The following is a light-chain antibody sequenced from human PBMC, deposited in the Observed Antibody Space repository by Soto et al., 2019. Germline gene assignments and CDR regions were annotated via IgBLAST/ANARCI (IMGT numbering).Light chain of an antibody. J-gene: IGLJ3*02. V-gene: IGLV1-44*01. CDR2: NYD. CDR3: AAWDDSLTGWV. Sequence: QSVLTQPPSVSGTPGQRVTISCSGSSSNIGTNAVNWFLQLPGTAPKLLIYNYDQRPSGVPDRLSGSKSGTSASLAISGLQSEDEADYYCAAWDDSLTGWVFGGGTQLTV. CDR1: SSNIGTNA.